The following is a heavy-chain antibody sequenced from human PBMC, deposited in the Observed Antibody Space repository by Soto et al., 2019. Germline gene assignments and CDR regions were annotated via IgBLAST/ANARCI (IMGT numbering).Heavy chain of an antibody. V-gene: IGHV1-46*01. Sequence: GASVKVSCKASGYTFTSYYMHWVRQAPGQGLEWMGIINPSGGSTSYAQKFQGRVTMTRDTSTSTVYMELSSLRSEDTAVYYCARGRERGYSYGYVDYWGQGTLVTVSS. J-gene: IGHJ4*02. CDR2: INPSGGST. D-gene: IGHD5-18*01. CDR3: ARGRERGYSYGYVDY. CDR1: GYTFTSYY.